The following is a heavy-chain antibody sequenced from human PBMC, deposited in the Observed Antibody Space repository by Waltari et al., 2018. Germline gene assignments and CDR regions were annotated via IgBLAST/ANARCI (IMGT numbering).Heavy chain of an antibody. J-gene: IGHJ4*02. Sequence: HVQLVQSGAEVKRPGASVKVSCRSSGYAFTAFYIHWVRQAPGQGLEWMGWVVPHGGDTYFAPQFEGRITMTRDTSISTSFMDLSRLTSGDTAVYYCAREGNGYDFDFWGQGTLVTVSS. CDR3: AREGNGYDFDF. V-gene: IGHV1-2*02. CDR1: GYAFTAFY. CDR2: VVPHGGDT. D-gene: IGHD5-12*01.